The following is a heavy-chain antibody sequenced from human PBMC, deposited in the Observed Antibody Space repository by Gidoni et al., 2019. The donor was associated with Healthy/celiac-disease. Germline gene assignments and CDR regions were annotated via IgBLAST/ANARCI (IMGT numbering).Heavy chain of an antibody. CDR3: ARGGVDTAMPFAGANYGMDV. Sequence: EVQLVESGGGLVQPGGSLRLSCAASGFTFSSSWMHWVRQAPGKGLVWVSRINSDGSSTSYADSVKGRFTISRDNAKNTLYLQMNSLRAEDTAVYYCARGGVDTAMPFAGANYGMDVWGQGTTVTVSS. CDR1: GFTFSSSW. J-gene: IGHJ6*02. CDR2: INSDGSST. D-gene: IGHD5-18*01. V-gene: IGHV3-74*01.